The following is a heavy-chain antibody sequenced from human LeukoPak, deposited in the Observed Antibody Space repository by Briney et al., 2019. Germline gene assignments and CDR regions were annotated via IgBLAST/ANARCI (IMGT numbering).Heavy chain of an antibody. CDR3: AREAGGRYSPEYYFDY. Sequence: ASVKVSCKASGYTFTSYYMHWVRQAPGQGLEWMGIINPSGGSTSYAQKFQGRVTMTRDMSTSTDYMELSSLRSEDMAVYYCAREAGGRYSPEYYFDYWGQGTLVTVSS. CDR2: INPSGGST. CDR1: GYTFTSYY. V-gene: IGHV1-46*01. D-gene: IGHD1-26*01. J-gene: IGHJ4*02.